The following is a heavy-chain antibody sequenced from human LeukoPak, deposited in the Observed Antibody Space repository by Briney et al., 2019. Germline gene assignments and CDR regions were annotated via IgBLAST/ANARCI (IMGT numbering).Heavy chain of an antibody. Sequence: GGSLRLSCAASGFTFGSYSMNWVRPPARKGLEWVSSISSSSSYIYYADSVKGRFTISRDSAKNSLYLQMNSLRAEDTAVYYCARELSYGYYYWGQGTLVTVSS. CDR3: ARELSYGYYY. D-gene: IGHD5-18*01. J-gene: IGHJ4*02. V-gene: IGHV3-21*01. CDR1: GFTFGSYS. CDR2: ISSSSSYI.